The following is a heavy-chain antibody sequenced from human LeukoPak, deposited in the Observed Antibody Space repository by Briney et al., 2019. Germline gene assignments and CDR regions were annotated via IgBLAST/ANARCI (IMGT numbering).Heavy chain of an antibody. CDR3: ARHGKVRGALDY. Sequence: SVKVSCKASGGTFSSYAISWVRQAPGQGLEWMGGIIPIFGTANYARKFQGRVTITADESTSTAYMELSSLRSEDTAVYYCARHGKVRGALDYWGQGTLVTVSS. J-gene: IGHJ4*02. CDR1: GGTFSSYA. D-gene: IGHD3-10*01. V-gene: IGHV1-69*13. CDR2: IIPIFGTA.